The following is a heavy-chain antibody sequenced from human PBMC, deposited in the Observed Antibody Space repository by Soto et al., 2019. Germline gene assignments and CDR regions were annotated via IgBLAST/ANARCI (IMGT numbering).Heavy chain of an antibody. V-gene: IGHV4-30-2*01. CDR1: GGSISSGSYS. J-gene: IGHJ6*02. CDR2: IYRSGST. D-gene: IGHD2-21*02. CDR3: ARELGYCGGNCYPYGMDV. Sequence: QLQLQESGSGLVKPSQTLSLTCAVSGGSISSGSYSWSWIRQPPGKGLEWIGYIYRSGSTYYNPSLKGRVAISGDRSKTQFSLKLNSVAAADTAVYYCARELGYCGGNCYPYGMDVWGQGTTVTVSS.